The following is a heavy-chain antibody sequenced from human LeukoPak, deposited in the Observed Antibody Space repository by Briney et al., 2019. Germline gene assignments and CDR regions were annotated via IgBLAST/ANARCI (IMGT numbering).Heavy chain of an antibody. CDR3: MALNNRGWLHDY. J-gene: IGHJ4*02. V-gene: IGHV3-73*01. D-gene: IGHD5-24*01. CDR1: GFTFSGSA. Sequence: GGSLRLSCAASGFTFSGSAMHWVRQASGKGLEWVGRIRSKANSYATAYAASVKGRFTISRDDSKNTAYLQMNSLKTEDTAVYYCMALNNRGWLHDYWGQGTRVTVSS. CDR2: IRSKANSYAT.